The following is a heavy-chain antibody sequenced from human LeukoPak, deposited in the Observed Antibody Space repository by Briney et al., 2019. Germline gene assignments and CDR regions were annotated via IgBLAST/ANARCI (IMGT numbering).Heavy chain of an antibody. CDR3: ARDLDD. CDR2: IYTGGST. J-gene: IGHJ4*02. CDR1: GYTVSSSY. V-gene: IGHV3-66*01. Sequence: PGGSLRLSCAASGYTVSSSYMNWVRQAPGKGLEWVSLIYTGGSTYYADSVKGRFTISRDNSKNTLYLQMNSLRAEDTAVYYRARDLDDWGQGTLVTVSS.